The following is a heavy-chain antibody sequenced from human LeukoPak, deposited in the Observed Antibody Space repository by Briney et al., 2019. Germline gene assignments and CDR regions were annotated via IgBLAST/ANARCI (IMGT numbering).Heavy chain of an antibody. V-gene: IGHV3-64D*09. CDR3: VKEAWYYYDSSGPDY. Sequence: GGSLRLSCSASGFTFSSYAMHWVRQVPGKGLEYVSAISSNGGSTYYADSVKGRFTISRDNSKNTLYLQMSSLRAEDTAVYYCVKEAWYYYDSSGPDYWGQGTLVTVSS. J-gene: IGHJ4*02. D-gene: IGHD3-22*01. CDR2: ISSNGGST. CDR1: GFTFSSYA.